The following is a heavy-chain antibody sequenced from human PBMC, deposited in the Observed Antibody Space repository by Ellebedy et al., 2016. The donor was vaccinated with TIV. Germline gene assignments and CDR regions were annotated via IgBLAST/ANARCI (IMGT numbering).Heavy chain of an antibody. CDR1: GFTFSGSA. CDR3: TSGDGVDV. J-gene: IGHJ6*02. Sequence: GASLKISCAASGFTFSGSAMHWVRQASGKGLEWVGRIRSKANSYATAYAASVKGRFTISRDDSKNTAYLQMNSLKTEDTAVYYCTSGDGVDVWGQGTTVTVSS. D-gene: IGHD7-27*01. CDR2: IRSKANSYAT. V-gene: IGHV3-73*01.